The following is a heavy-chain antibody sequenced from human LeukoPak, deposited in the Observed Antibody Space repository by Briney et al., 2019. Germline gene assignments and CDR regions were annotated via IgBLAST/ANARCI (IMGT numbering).Heavy chain of an antibody. CDR3: AKDLSPGVY. V-gene: IGHV3-23*01. J-gene: IGHJ4*02. CDR1: GFTFSSYS. D-gene: IGHD2-8*01. CDR2: ISGSDGST. Sequence: GGSLRLSCAPYGFTFSSYSMSWVRQAPGKGLEWVSAISGSDGSTYYADSVKGRFTISRDNSKNTLYLQMNSLRAEDTAVYYCAKDLSPGVYWGQGTLVTVSS.